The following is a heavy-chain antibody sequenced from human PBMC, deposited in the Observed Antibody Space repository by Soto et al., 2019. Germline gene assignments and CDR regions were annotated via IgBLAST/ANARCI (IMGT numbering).Heavy chain of an antibody. CDR2: IIPIFGSA. CDR1: GGTFSSNV. J-gene: IGHJ6*02. D-gene: IGHD6-6*01. V-gene: IGHV1-69*01. Sequence: QVQLVQSGGEVTKPGSSVQVSCKASGGTFSSNVISWVRQVPGQGLEWMGGIIPIFGSANYAQKFQGRVTITADESTSTAYMELNSLRYEDTAVFYCARGEQLVRGNYYGMDVWGQGTTVTVSS. CDR3: ARGEQLVRGNYYGMDV.